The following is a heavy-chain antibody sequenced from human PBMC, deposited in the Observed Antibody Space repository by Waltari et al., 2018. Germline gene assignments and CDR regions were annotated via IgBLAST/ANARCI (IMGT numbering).Heavy chain of an antibody. J-gene: IGHJ4*02. D-gene: IGHD3-10*01. CDR1: GYSFTSYW. CDR2: LVPGHSVT. CDR3: ARLFMDEAGY. V-gene: IGHV5-51*03. Sequence: EVQLVQSGAEVKKPGESLKISCKGSGYSFTSYWIGWVRQMPGKGLECMWCLVPGHSVTAYSPSFQGQVTISADKSISTAYLQWSSLKASDTAMYYCARLFMDEAGYWGQGTLVTVSS.